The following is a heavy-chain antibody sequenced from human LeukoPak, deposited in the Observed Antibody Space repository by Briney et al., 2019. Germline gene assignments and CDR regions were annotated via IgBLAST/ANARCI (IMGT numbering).Heavy chain of an antibody. J-gene: IGHJ4*02. V-gene: IGHV3-21*01. CDR3: ATYYYDSSGYYPSWGPLDY. CDR1: GFTFSSYS. D-gene: IGHD3-22*01. Sequence: GGYLRLSCAASGFTFSSYSMIWVRQAPGLGLEWFSSITSSSTYISYADSVKVRFTISRDNAKKSVFLQMNSLRAEDTAVYYCATYYYDSSGYYPSWGPLDYWGQGTLVTVSS. CDR2: ITSSSTYI.